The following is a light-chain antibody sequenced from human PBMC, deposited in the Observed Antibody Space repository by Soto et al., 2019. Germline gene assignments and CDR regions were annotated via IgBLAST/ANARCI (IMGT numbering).Light chain of an antibody. CDR2: AAS. J-gene: IGKJ2*01. V-gene: IGKV3-20*01. Sequence: EIVLTQSPGTLSLSPGERATLSCRASQSVSSSYLAWYQQKPGQAPRLLMYAASSRATGIPDRSRGRWSGTDFTLTISRLEPEDFAVYYCQQYGDSPPYTFGQGTKLEIK. CDR1: QSVSSSY. CDR3: QQYGDSPPYT.